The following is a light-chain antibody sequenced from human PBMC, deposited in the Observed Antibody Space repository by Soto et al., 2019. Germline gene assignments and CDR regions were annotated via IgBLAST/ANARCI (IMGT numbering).Light chain of an antibody. V-gene: IGKV3-20*01. Sequence: IVLTQSPGTLSLSPGERATLSCRASQSVSSSYLAWYQQKPGKAPRLLIYGASSRATGIPDRFSGSGSGTDFTLTISRLEPEDFAEYYCQQYGSSPRFTFGPGTKVHIK. CDR3: QQYGSSPRFT. CDR2: GAS. CDR1: QSVSSSY. J-gene: IGKJ3*01.